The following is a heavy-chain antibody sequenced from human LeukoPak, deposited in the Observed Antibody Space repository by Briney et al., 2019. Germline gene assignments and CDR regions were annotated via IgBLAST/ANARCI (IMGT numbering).Heavy chain of an antibody. CDR3: ARGGYCSSTSCYDYYYYMDV. Sequence: PSETLSLTCTVSGGSISSGDYYWGWVRQPPGKGLEWIGYIYYSGSTYYNPSLKSRVTISVDTSKNQFSLKLSSVTAADTAVYYCARGGYCSSTSCYDYYYYMDVWGKGTTVTVSS. V-gene: IGHV4-30-4*08. J-gene: IGHJ6*03. CDR2: IYYSGST. CDR1: GGSISSGDYY. D-gene: IGHD2-2*01.